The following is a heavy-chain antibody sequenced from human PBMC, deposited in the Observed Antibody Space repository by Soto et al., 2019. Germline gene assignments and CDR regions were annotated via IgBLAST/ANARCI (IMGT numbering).Heavy chain of an antibody. CDR2: ISGSGGST. CDR3: AKDPSRFSEGY. V-gene: IGHV3-23*01. CDR1: GFTFSSYA. Sequence: EVQLLESGGGLVQPGGSVRLSCAASGFTFSSYAMSWVRQAPGKGLEWVSAISGSGGSTYYADSVKGRFTISRDNSKNTLYLQMNSLRDEDTAVYYCAKDPSRFSEGYWGQGTLVTVSS. J-gene: IGHJ4*02. D-gene: IGHD3-3*01.